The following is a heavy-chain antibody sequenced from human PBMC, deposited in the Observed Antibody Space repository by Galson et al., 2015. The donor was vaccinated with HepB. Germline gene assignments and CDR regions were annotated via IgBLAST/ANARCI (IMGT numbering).Heavy chain of an antibody. CDR1: GGTFSSYA. J-gene: IGHJ4*02. D-gene: IGHD3-22*01. V-gene: IGHV1-69*06. CDR3: ARVVSSRDSSGYDY. CDR2: IIPIFGTA. Sequence: QSGAEVKKPGTSVKVSRKASGGTFSSYAISWVRQAPGQGLEWMGGIIPIFGTANYAQKFQGRVTITADKSTSTAYMELSSLRSEDTAVYYCARVVSSRDSSGYDYWGQGTLVTVSS.